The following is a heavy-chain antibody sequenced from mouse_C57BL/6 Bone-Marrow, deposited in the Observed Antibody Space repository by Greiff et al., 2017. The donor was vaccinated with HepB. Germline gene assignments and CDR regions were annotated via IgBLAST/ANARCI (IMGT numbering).Heavy chain of an antibody. CDR1: GYTFTSYW. CDR3: ARSGLLREGFAY. D-gene: IGHD1-1*01. J-gene: IGHJ3*01. V-gene: IGHV1-55*01. CDR2: IYPGSGSN. Sequence: QVQLQQPGAELVKPGASVKMSCKASGYTFTSYWITWVKQRPGQGLEWIGDIYPGSGSNNYNEKFKSKATLTVDTSSSTAYMQLSSLTSEDSAVSYCARSGLLREGFAYWGQGTLVTVSA.